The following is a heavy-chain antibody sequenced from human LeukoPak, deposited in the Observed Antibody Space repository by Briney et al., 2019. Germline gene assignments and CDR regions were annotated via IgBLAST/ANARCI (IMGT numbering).Heavy chain of an antibody. D-gene: IGHD3-22*01. CDR2: IIPIFGTA. V-gene: IGHV1-69*05. Sequence: VASVKVSCKASGGTFSSYAISWVRQAPGQGLEWMGGIIPIFGTANYAQKLQGRVTMTTDTSTSTAYMELRSLRSDDTAVYYCARVRERTYYYDSSGYDYWGQGTLVTVSS. J-gene: IGHJ4*02. CDR3: ARVRERTYYYDSSGYDY. CDR1: GGTFSSYA.